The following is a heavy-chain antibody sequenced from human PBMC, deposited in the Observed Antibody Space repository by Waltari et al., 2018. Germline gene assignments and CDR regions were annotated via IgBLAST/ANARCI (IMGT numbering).Heavy chain of an antibody. Sequence: EVHMVESGGDLVQPGRSLRLSCRGSGYIFGDYAVGWFRQAPGEGLEWIGVARSSISGGVAEYAAAVTGRFTITRDDDDTMAYLQMDSLRREDTAVYYCARESSGNIGWFDSWGRGTLVTVSS. J-gene: IGHJ5*01. CDR3: ARESSGNIGWFDS. V-gene: IGHV3-49*03. CDR1: GYIFGDYA. CDR2: ARSSISGGVA. D-gene: IGHD2-15*01.